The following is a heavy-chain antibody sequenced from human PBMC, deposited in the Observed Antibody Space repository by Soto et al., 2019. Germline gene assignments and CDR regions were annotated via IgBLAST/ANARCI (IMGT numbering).Heavy chain of an antibody. V-gene: IGHV4-30-2*01. CDR3: ARARAAAARVFDI. CDR2: IYHSGST. CDR1: GGSISSGGYS. D-gene: IGHD6-13*01. J-gene: IGHJ3*02. Sequence: SETLSLTCAVSGGSISSGGYSWSWIRQPPGKGQEWIGYIYHSGSTYYNPSLKSRVTISVDRSKNQFSLKLSSVTAADTAVYYCARARAAAARVFDIWGQGTMVTVSS.